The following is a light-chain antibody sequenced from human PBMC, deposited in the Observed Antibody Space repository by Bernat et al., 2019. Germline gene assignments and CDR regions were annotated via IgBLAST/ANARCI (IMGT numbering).Light chain of an antibody. CDR3: MCYGSGSFS. Sequence: EIVLTQSPDTLYVSPGERATLSCRASQPIPYSYLAWYQHRPGQPPRLLIYGGSNRATGTPARFAGGGSGTDYTLTVSRLEPEDFCVYFCMCYGSGSFSFGPGTKVEVK. J-gene: IGKJ1*01. CDR2: GGS. CDR1: QPIPYSY. V-gene: IGKV3-20*01.